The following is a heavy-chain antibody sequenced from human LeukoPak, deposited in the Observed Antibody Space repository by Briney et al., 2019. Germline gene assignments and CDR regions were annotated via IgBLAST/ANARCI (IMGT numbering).Heavy chain of an antibody. CDR1: GFTFSSYA. D-gene: IGHD3-22*01. Sequence: AGGSLRLSCAAPGFTFSSYAMSWVRHAPGKGLELVSSITGSSASTYYADSVKGRFTISRDNSKNTLYLQMNSLRAEDTAVYFCAKLDYYDTHWGQGTLVTVSS. CDR3: AKLDYYDTH. CDR2: ITGSSAST. V-gene: IGHV3-23*01. J-gene: IGHJ4*02.